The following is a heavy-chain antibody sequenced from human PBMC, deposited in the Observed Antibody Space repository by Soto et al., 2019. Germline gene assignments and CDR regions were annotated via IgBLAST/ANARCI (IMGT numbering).Heavy chain of an antibody. D-gene: IGHD3-10*01. CDR3: ARDRVTRVRGIISQYYFDY. J-gene: IGHJ4*02. Sequence: EVQLVESGGALVQPGGSLRLSCAASGFTVSSNYMSWVRQAPGKGLEWVSFIYSDGSRYYADSVKGRFTISRDNSKTTLYLHMTSLRVEDTAVYYCARDRVTRVRGIISQYYFDYWGQGTLVTVSS. V-gene: IGHV3-66*01. CDR1: GFTVSSNY. CDR2: IYSDGSR.